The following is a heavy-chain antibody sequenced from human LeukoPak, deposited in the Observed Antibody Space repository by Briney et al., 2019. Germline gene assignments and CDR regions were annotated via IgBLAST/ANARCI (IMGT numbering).Heavy chain of an antibody. D-gene: IGHD1-26*01. CDR3: ARDKSGSYSFDY. Sequence: QPGGSLRLSCAASGFTFSSNAMHWVRQARGKGREWVAVISYDGSNKYYADSVKGRFTISRDNSKNTLYLQMNSLRAEDTAVYYCARDKSGSYSFDYWGQGTLVTVSS. V-gene: IGHV3-30*04. CDR2: ISYDGSNK. J-gene: IGHJ4*02. CDR1: GFTFSSNA.